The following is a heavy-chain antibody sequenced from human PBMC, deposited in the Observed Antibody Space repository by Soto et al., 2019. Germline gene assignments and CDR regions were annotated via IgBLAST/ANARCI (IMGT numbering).Heavy chain of an antibody. V-gene: IGHV3-23*01. D-gene: IGHD2-15*01. CDR2: ISGSGGST. Sequence: GESLKISCAASGFTFSSYAMSWVRQAPGKGLEWVSAISGSGGSTYYADSVKGRFTISRDNSKNTLYLQMNSLRAEDTAVYYCARGRAQWVVVVADYDYWGQGTLVTVSS. CDR3: ARGRAQWVVVVADYDY. CDR1: GFTFSSYA. J-gene: IGHJ4*02.